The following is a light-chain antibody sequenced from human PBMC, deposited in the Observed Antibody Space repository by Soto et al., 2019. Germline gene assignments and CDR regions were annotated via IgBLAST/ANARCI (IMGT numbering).Light chain of an antibody. CDR2: AAS. Sequence: IQMPQSPSSLSASVGDRVTITCRASQSISSYLNWYQQKPGKAPKLLIYAASSLQSGVPSRFSGSGSGTEFTLTISSLQPDDFATYYCQQYNSYSFGQGTKVDIK. J-gene: IGKJ1*01. V-gene: IGKV1-39*01. CDR1: QSISSY. CDR3: QQYNSYS.